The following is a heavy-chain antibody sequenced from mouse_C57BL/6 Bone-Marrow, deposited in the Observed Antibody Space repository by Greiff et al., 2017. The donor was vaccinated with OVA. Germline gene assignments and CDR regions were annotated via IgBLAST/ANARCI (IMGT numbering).Heavy chain of an antibody. J-gene: IGHJ4*01. D-gene: IGHD1-1*01. CDR1: GYTFTNYW. CDR3: ARFTTVVEREYYYAMDY. Sequence: QVQLQQSGAELVRPGTSVKMSCKASGYTFTNYWIGWAKQMPGHGLEWIGDIYPGGGYTNYNEKFKGKATLTADKSSSTAYMQFSSLTSEDSAIYYGARFTTVVEREYYYAMDYWGQGTSVTVSS. V-gene: IGHV1-63*01. CDR2: IYPGGGYT.